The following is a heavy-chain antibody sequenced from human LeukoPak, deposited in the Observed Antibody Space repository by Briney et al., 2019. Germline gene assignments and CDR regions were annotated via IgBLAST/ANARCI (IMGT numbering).Heavy chain of an antibody. V-gene: IGHV3-48*03. Sequence: GGSLRLSCAAFGFTFSSYEMNWVRQAPGKGLEWVSYISSSGSTIYYADSVKGRFTISRDNAKNSLYLQMNSLRAEDTAVYYCARVSYGGNSRNWFDPWGQGTLVTVSS. D-gene: IGHD4-23*01. CDR2: ISSSGSTI. CDR1: GFTFSSYE. J-gene: IGHJ5*02. CDR3: ARVSYGGNSRNWFDP.